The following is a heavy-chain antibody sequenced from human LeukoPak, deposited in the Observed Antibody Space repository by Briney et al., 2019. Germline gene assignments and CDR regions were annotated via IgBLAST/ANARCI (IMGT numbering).Heavy chain of an antibody. CDR1: GYTFTNYY. CDR3: AREGPYSDSSRSRFDY. Sequence: ASVKVSCKASGYTFTNYYIHWVRQAPGQGLEWTGIINPSGGSTSYAQKFQGRVAMTRDTSTSTVYMELSSLRSEDTAVYYCAREGPYSDSSRSRFDYWGQGTLVTVSS. CDR2: INPSGGST. V-gene: IGHV1-46*01. D-gene: IGHD6-6*01. J-gene: IGHJ4*02.